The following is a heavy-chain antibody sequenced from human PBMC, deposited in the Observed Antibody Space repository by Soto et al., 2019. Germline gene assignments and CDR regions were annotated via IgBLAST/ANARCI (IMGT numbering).Heavy chain of an antibody. CDR2: IYYSGST. D-gene: IGHD1-1*01. CDR1: DYSISSYY. V-gene: IGHV4-59*08. Sequence: SKTLSLTCTVSDYSISSYYWSWIRQPPGKGLEWIGYIYYSGSTNYNPSLKSRVTISVDTSKNQFSLKLSSVTAADTAGYYCASLHWHLARRARGTPVPVAS. CDR3: ASLHWHLAR. J-gene: IGHJ2*01.